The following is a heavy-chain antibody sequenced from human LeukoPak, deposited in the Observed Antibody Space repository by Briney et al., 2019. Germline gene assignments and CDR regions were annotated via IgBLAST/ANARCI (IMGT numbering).Heavy chain of an antibody. CDR2: TISNNNYK. CDR1: GFTFSNYN. J-gene: IGHJ4*02. D-gene: IGHD3-3*01. Sequence: GGSLKLSCAASGFTFSNYNMNWVRQAPGKGLEWVSSTISNNNYKYYADSVKGRFTISRDNTKNSLYLQMDSLRAEDTAVYYCARALGDDFWSGYSDSWGQGTLVTVSS. CDR3: ARALGDDFWSGYSDS. V-gene: IGHV3-21*01.